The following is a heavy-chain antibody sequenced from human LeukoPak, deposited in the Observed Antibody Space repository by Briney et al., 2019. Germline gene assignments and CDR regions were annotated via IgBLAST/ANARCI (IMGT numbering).Heavy chain of an antibody. CDR1: GYSFTSCL. D-gene: IGHD4-17*01. J-gene: IGHJ4*02. CDR2: LRPGDGDI. Sequence: ASVKVSCKASGYSFTSCLMHWVRQAPGQAFEWMGKLRPGDGDIDYAQKFQGRLTLTMDLSTTTVYMDLSSLRSEDTAVYYCARDLHGAWTWDYWGQGTLVTVSS. CDR3: ARDLHGAWTWDY. V-gene: IGHV1-46*01.